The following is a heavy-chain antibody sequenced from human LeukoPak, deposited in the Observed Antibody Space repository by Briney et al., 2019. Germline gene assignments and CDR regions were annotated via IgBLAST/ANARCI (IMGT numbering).Heavy chain of an antibody. J-gene: IGHJ5*02. CDR2: IYYNGYT. Sequence: PSETLSLTCTVSGDSISSSIYYWGWIRQPPGKGLEWIGCIYYNGYTYYTSSLKSRVTIFVNTSKNQSSLKLISVTAADTAVYYCARQGGDTMVRGVVRDWFDPWGQGTLVTVSS. CDR1: GDSISSSIYY. D-gene: IGHD3-10*01. CDR3: ARQGGDTMVRGVVRDWFDP. V-gene: IGHV4-39*01.